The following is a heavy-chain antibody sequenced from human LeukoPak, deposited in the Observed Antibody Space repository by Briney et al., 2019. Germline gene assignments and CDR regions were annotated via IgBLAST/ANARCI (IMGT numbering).Heavy chain of an antibody. CDR1: GFTFSSYA. Sequence: PGGSLRLSCAASGFTFSSYAMHWVRPAPGKGLEGVAVISYDGSNKYYADSVKGRFTISRDNAKNSLYLQMNSLRAEDTAVYYCARDRSHYYDSSGYYPYXXDYXXQGTXVTVSS. V-gene: IGHV3-30*04. CDR2: ISYDGSNK. D-gene: IGHD3-22*01. J-gene: IGHJ4*02. CDR3: ARDRSHYYDSSGYYPYXXDY.